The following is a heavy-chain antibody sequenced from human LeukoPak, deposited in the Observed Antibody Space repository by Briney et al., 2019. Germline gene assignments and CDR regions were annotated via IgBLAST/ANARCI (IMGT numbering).Heavy chain of an antibody. CDR3: ARDWSIVVVVAATRGMDV. J-gene: IGHJ6*02. CDR2: ISAYNGNT. D-gene: IGHD2-15*01. Sequence: ASVKVSCKASGYTFTRYGISWVRQAPGRGLEWMGWISAYNGNTNYAQKLQGRVTMTTDTSTSTAYMELRSLRSDDTAVYYCARDWSIVVVVAATRGMDVWGQGTTVTVSS. CDR1: GYTFTRYG. V-gene: IGHV1-18*01.